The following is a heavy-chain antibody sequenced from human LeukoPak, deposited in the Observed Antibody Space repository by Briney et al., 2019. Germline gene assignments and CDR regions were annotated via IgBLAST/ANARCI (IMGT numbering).Heavy chain of an antibody. CDR3: ANSRRGYSYDLGSGYFDY. D-gene: IGHD5-18*01. Sequence: GGSLRLSCAASRFTFSSYAMSWVRQAPGKGLEWVSAISGSGGSTYYADSVKGRFTISRDNSKNTLYLQMNSLRAEDTAVYYCANSRRGYSYDLGSGYFDYWGQGTLVTVSS. J-gene: IGHJ4*02. CDR1: RFTFSSYA. V-gene: IGHV3-23*01. CDR2: ISGSGGST.